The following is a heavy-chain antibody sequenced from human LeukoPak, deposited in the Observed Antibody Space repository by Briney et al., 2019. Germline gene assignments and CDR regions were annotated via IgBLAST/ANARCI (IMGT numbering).Heavy chain of an antibody. J-gene: IGHJ5*02. Sequence: GSLRLSCAASGFTFTNYWMAWVRQAPGKGLEWIGYIYYSGSTNYNPSLKSRVTISVDTSKNQFSLKLSSVTAADTAVYYCAGTYYYDANWFDPWGQGALVTVSS. CDR3: AGTYYYDANWFDP. CDR2: IYYSGST. CDR1: GFTFTNYW. V-gene: IGHV4-59*01. D-gene: IGHD3-22*01.